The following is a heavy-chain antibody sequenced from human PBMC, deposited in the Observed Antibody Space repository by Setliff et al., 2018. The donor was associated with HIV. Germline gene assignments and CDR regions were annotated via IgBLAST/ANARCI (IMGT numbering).Heavy chain of an antibody. CDR3: ARGTGSYGSDY. J-gene: IGHJ4*02. Sequence: SETLSLTCTVSGGSISSGSYYWSWIRQPAGKGLEWIGRIWTSGSTNYNPSLKSRVTISVDTSKNQFSLKLGSVTAADTAVYYCARGTGSYGSDYWGQGTLVTVSS. V-gene: IGHV4-61*02. D-gene: IGHD5-18*01. CDR1: GGSISSGSYY. CDR2: IWTSGST.